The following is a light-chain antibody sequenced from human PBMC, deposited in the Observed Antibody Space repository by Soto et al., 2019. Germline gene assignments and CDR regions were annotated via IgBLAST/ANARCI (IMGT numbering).Light chain of an antibody. V-gene: IGKV1-9*01. CDR3: QHYNTYPWT. CDR2: AAS. Sequence: IQLTHSPSSLSASVGDRVTITCRASQGISTYLAWYQQKPGKAPKLLIYAASTLQSGVPSRFSGSGSGTEFTLTISSLQPGDFATYYCQHYNTYPWTFGQGTKVDIK. J-gene: IGKJ1*01. CDR1: QGISTY.